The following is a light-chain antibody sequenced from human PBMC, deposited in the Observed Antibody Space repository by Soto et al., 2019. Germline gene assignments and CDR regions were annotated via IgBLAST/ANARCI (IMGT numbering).Light chain of an antibody. CDR1: QYINTR. CDR3: QQYGGSPRIT. V-gene: IGKV3-20*01. J-gene: IGKJ5*01. CDR2: GAS. Sequence: ELVLTQSPATLSSFPGDRVTLSCRASQYINTRLAWYQHRPGQPPRLLIYGASNRATGIPDRFSGSGSGTDFTLIINRLEPEDVAIYYCQQYGGSPRITFGQGTRLEIK.